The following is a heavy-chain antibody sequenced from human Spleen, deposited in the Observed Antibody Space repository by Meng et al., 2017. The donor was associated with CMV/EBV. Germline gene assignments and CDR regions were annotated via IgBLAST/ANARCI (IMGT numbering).Heavy chain of an antibody. CDR3: ANRPGIAPFYFDF. V-gene: IGHV4-38-2*02. Sequence: SETLSLTCTVSDYSISSGYYWGWIRQPPGKGLEWFGSIYQSGSTYYNPSLKSRVTISVDTSKNQVSLKLSSVTAADTAVYYCANRPGIAPFYFDFWGQGTLVTVSS. CDR2: IYQSGST. J-gene: IGHJ4*02. D-gene: IGHD6-13*01. CDR1: DYSISSGYY.